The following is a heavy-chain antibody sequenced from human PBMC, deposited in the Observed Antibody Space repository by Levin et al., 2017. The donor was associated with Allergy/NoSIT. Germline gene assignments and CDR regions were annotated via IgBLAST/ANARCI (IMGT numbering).Heavy chain of an antibody. CDR3: ARSAYNYGWGFYFDF. CDR1: GFTFSNYA. J-gene: IGHJ4*02. Sequence: GESLKISCAASGFTFSNYAMSWVRQAPGRGLEWVSTISGAASSTNYADSVKGRFTLSRVNSENILSLQMNSLRADDTAVYYCARSAYNYGWGFYFDFWGQGTLVTVSS. V-gene: IGHV3-23*01. D-gene: IGHD5-18*01. CDR2: ISGAASST.